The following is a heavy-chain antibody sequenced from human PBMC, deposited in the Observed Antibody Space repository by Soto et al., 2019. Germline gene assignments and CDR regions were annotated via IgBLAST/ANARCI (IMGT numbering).Heavy chain of an antibody. J-gene: IGHJ5*02. CDR3: ARAGRYCTNGVCPYRDP. V-gene: IGHV1-69*13. Sequence: GASVKVSCKASGGTFSSYAISWVRQAPGQGLEWMGGIIPIFGTANYAQKFQGRVTITADESTSTAYMELSSLRSEDTAVYYCARAGRYCTNGVCPYRDPWGQGTLVTVSS. CDR2: IIPIFGTA. CDR1: GGTFSSYA. D-gene: IGHD2-8*01.